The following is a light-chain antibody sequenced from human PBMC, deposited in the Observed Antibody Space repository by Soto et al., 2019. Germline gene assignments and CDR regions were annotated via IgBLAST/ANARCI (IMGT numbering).Light chain of an antibody. J-gene: IGLJ1*01. CDR2: EVT. Sequence: QSLLTQPSSVCGSPGQTITISCTGTSSDIGGYNAVSWYQHHPGKAPKLIIYEVTHRPSGVSDRFSASKSGNTASLTISGLQAEDEADYYCNSFRVSHLYVFGTGTKVTVL. V-gene: IGLV2-14*01. CDR1: SSDIGGYNA. CDR3: NSFRVSHLYV.